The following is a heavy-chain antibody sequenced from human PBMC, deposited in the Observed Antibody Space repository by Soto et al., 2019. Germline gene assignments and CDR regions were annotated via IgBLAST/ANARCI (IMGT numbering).Heavy chain of an antibody. CDR3: ARRFSGTGRYFDY. CDR2: INQSGST. D-gene: IGHD1-1*01. Sequence: QVQLQQWGAGLLKPSETLSLSCAVYGASFSGYYWNWIRQPPGKGLEWIGEINQSGSTNYCPTLNTRVTISVDTAKKQFSLRVSSVTAADTAVYYCARRFSGTGRYFDYWGQGTRVTVSS. V-gene: IGHV4-34*02. CDR1: GASFSGYY. J-gene: IGHJ4*02.